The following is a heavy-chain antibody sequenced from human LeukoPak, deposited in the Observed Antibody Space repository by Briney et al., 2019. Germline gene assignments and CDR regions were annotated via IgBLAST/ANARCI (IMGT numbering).Heavy chain of an antibody. CDR3: ARSDTAMTPRAFDI. CDR2: ISSSSSYI. J-gene: IGHJ3*02. D-gene: IGHD5-18*01. V-gene: IGHV3-21*01. CDR1: GFTFSSYS. Sequence: GRSLRLSCAASGFTFSSYSMNWVRQAPGKGLEWVSSISSSSSYIYYADSVKGRFTISRDNAKNSLYLQMNSLRAEDTAVYYCARSDTAMTPRAFDIWGQGTMVTVSS.